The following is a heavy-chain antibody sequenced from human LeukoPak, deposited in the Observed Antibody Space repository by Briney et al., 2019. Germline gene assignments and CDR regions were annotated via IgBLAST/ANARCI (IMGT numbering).Heavy chain of an antibody. CDR2: IYYSGST. V-gene: IGHV4-59*01. J-gene: IGHJ4*02. Sequence: PSETLSLTCTVPGGSISSYYWSWIRQPPGKGLEWIGYIYYSGSTNYNPSLKSRVTISVDTSKNQFSLKLSSVTAADTAVYYCARLYDILTALFDYWGQGTLVTVSS. D-gene: IGHD3-9*01. CDR1: GGSISSYY. CDR3: ARLYDILTALFDY.